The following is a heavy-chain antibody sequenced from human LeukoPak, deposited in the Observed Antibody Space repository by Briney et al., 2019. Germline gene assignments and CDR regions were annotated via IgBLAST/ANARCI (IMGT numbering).Heavy chain of an antibody. V-gene: IGHV3-53*01. J-gene: IGHJ4*02. D-gene: IGHD3-10*01. CDR1: GFTFSSYA. CDR2: IYSGGST. CDR3: ARDGGRDGYYGSGSYPY. Sequence: GGSLRLSCAASGFTFSSYAMSWVRQAPGKGLEWVSVIYSGGSTYYADSVKGRFTISRDNSKNTLYLQMNSLRAEDTAVYYCARDGGRDGYYGSGSYPYWGQGTLVTVSS.